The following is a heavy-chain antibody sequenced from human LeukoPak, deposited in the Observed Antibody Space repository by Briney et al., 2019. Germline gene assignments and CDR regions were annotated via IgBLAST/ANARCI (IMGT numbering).Heavy chain of an antibody. D-gene: IGHD1-14*01. Sequence: GGSLRHSCTVCGFNLKRLGMHWVPPAPGTGPEGVALVQYDGNKKLYADSEKARLNISRDEPENPLYLQMNSLRAEDTAVYYCARGGGVGGTYRGCRYLDSWGQGTLVTVSS. CDR1: GFNLKRLG. V-gene: IGHV3-30*03. CDR3: ARGGGVGGTYRGCRYLDS. J-gene: IGHJ4*02. CDR2: VQYDGNKK.